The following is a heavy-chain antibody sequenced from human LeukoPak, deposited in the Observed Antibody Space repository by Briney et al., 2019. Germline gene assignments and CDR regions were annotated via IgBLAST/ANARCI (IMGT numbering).Heavy chain of an antibody. D-gene: IGHD3-3*02. CDR1: GYTFTSYD. CDR2: MNPNSGNT. J-gene: IGHJ3*02. Sequence: GASVKVSCKASGYTFTSYDIHWVRPATGQGLEWMGWMNPNSGNTGYAQKFQGRVTMTRNTSISTAYMELSSLRSEDTAVYYCARGGKPFWSGYYDAFDIWGQGTMVTVSS. V-gene: IGHV1-8*01. CDR3: ARGGKPFWSGYYDAFDI.